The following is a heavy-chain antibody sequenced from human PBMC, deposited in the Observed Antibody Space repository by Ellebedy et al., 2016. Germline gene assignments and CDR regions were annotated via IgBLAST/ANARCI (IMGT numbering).Heavy chain of an antibody. CDR2: INHSGST. CDR3: ARGHCGGDCYTDY. V-gene: IGHV4-34*01. D-gene: IGHD2-21*02. J-gene: IGHJ4*02. CDR1: GGSFSGYY. Sequence: SETLSLTXAVYGGSFSGYYWSWIRQPPGKGLEWIGEINHSGSTNYNPSLKSRVTISVDTSKNQFSLKLSSVTAADTAVYYCARGHCGGDCYTDYWGQGTLVTVSS.